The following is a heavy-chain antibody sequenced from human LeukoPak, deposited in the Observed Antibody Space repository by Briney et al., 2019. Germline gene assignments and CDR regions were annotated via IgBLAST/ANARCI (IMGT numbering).Heavy chain of an antibody. CDR3: AKDKYFFGLDY. Sequence: GGSLRLSCAASGLTVSSNYMNWVRQAPGKGLEWVSLISGDGGKAYYADSVKGRFTISRDNSKNSLYLQMNSLRTENTALYYCAKDKYFFGLDYWGQGTLVTVSS. J-gene: IGHJ4*02. D-gene: IGHD2/OR15-2a*01. CDR2: ISGDGGKA. CDR1: GLTVSSNY. V-gene: IGHV3-43*02.